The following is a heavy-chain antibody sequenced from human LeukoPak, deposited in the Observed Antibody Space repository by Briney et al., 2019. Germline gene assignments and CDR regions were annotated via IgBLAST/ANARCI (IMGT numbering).Heavy chain of an antibody. CDR1: GGSISSGGYY. CDR2: IYYSGST. D-gene: IGHD2-15*01. J-gene: IGHJ6*02. CDR3: ARSHCSGGSCYLHYYYYYGMDV. Sequence: PSETLSLTCTVSGGSISSGGYYWSWIRQHPGKGLEWIGYIYYSGSTYYNPSLKSRVTISVDTSKNQFSLKLSSVTAADTAVYYCARSHCSGGSCYLHYYYYYGMDVWGQGTTVTVSS. V-gene: IGHV4-31*03.